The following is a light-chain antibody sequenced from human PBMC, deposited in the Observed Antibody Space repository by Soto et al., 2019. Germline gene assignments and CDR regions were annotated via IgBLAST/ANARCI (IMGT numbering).Light chain of an antibody. V-gene: IGLV2-8*01. Sequence: QSALTLPPSASESPGQSVTRSCTGTSSDVGGYDYVSWYQQHPGKAPKLMIYEVTIRPSGVSDRFSGSKSGNTASLTVSGLQAEDEADYYCSSYTGGNPSYVFGTGTKVTVL. CDR2: EVT. CDR3: SSYTGGNPSYV. CDR1: SSDVGGYDY. J-gene: IGLJ1*01.